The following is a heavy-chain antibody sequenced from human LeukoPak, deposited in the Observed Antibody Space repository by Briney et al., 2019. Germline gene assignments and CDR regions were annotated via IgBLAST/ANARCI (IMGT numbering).Heavy chain of an antibody. CDR3: TRDQEGSDY. V-gene: IGHV3-23*01. CDR1: GFTFGTYA. J-gene: IGHJ4*02. Sequence: GGSLRLSCAASGFTFGTYAMSWVRQAPGKGLEWISAISGSGGSTYYADSVKGRFTISRDNAENLLYLQMNSLRAEDTAVYYCTRDQEGSDYWGQGTLVTVSS. CDR2: ISGSGGST.